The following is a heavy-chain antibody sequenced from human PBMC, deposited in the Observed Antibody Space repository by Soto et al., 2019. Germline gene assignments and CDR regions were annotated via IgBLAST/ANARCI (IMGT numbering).Heavy chain of an antibody. J-gene: IGHJ4*02. CDR1: GFTFSSYG. D-gene: IGHD6-13*01. Sequence: GSLRLSCAASGFTFSSYGMHWVRQAPGKGLEWVAVISYGGSNKYYADSVKGRFTISRDNSKNTLYLQMNSLRAEDTAVYYCAKDRMYSSSWYPDYWGQGTLVTVSS. V-gene: IGHV3-30*18. CDR2: ISYGGSNK. CDR3: AKDRMYSSSWYPDY.